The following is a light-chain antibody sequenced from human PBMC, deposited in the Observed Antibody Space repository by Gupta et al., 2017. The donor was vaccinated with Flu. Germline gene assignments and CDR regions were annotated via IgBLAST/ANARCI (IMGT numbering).Light chain of an antibody. J-gene: IGLJ1*01. CDR2: DDS. Sequence: SYVLPQPPSVSVAPGQTDRVTCGGNNIGSESVHWYQQKPGQAPVLVVSDDSDRPSGIPERFAGSKSENTATLTINRVEAGDEADYYCQVWESSSDHPDFGTGTKVTVL. V-gene: IGLV3-21*02. CDR3: QVWESSSDHPD. CDR1: NIGSES.